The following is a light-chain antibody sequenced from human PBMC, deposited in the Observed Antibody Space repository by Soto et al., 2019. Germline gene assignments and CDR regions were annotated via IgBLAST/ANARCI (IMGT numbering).Light chain of an antibody. CDR3: QQRSNWPLFT. CDR2: DAS. Sequence: EIGLTQSAATLSLSAGERATLSWRASQSVSSYLAWYQQKPGQAPRLLVYDASNRATGIPARFSGSGSGTDFTLTISSLEPEDFAVYYCQQRSNWPLFTFGPGTKVDIK. V-gene: IGKV3-11*01. CDR1: QSVSSY. J-gene: IGKJ3*01.